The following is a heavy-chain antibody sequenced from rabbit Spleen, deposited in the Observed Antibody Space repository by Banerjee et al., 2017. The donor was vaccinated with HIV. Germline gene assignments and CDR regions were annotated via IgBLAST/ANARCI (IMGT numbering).Heavy chain of an antibody. Sequence: QLKESGGGLVQPGGSLTLSCKASGFDFSSYYMSWVRQAPGKGLEWIGYIDPIFSNTYYASWVNGRFTISSHNAQNTLYLQLSSLTAADTATYFCARTYAGYSSYGYDAFDPWGPGTLVTVS. CDR2: IDPIFSNT. D-gene: IGHD6-1*01. J-gene: IGHJ2*01. V-gene: IGHV1S7*01. CDR1: GFDFSSYY. CDR3: ARTYAGYSSYGYDAFDP.